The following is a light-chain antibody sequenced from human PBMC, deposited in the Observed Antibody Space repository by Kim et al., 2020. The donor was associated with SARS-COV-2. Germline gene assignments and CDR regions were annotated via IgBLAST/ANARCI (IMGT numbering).Light chain of an antibody. J-gene: IGLJ2*01. CDR3: AAWDDSLNGVV. V-gene: IGLV1-44*01. CDR2: SND. Sequence: QRVTISCSGSSSNIGSNTVNWYQQLPGTAPKLLIYSNDQGPSGVPDRFSGSKSGTSASLAISGLQSEDEADYYCAAWDDSLNGVVFGGGTQLTVL. CDR1: SSNIGSNT.